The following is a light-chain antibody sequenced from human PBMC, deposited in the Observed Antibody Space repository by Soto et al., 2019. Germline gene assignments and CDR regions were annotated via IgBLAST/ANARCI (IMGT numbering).Light chain of an antibody. CDR1: SSNIGNNY. V-gene: IGLV1-51*02. J-gene: IGLJ3*02. Sequence: QSVLTQPPSVSVAPGQKVTISCSGSSSNIGNNYVSWYQQLPGTAPKLLIYENNKRPSGIPDRFSGSKSGTSATLGITGLQTGDEADYYCGTWDRGLSAWVFGGGTQLTVL. CDR2: ENN. CDR3: GTWDRGLSAWV.